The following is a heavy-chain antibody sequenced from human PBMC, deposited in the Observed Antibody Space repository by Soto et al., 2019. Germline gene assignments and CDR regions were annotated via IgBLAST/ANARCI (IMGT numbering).Heavy chain of an antibody. CDR2: IYHSGST. CDR1: GGSISSSNW. D-gene: IGHD1-26*01. V-gene: IGHV4-4*02. Sequence: SETLSLTCAVSGGSISSSNWWSWVRQPPGKGLEWIGEIYHSGSTNYNPSLKSRVTISVDKSKNQFSLKLSSVTAADTAVYYCARDRDVGATIFDYWSQGTLVTVSS. J-gene: IGHJ4*02. CDR3: ARDRDVGATIFDY.